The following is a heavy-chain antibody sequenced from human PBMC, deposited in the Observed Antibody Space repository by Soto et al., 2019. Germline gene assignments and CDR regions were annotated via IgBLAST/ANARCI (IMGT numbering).Heavy chain of an antibody. Sequence: QITLKESGPTLVKPTQTLTLTCTFSGFSFNTTGVGVAWIRQPPGKALEWLALIYWHDDKRYSSSLKTRLFITKDTAKKQVVLTVTDMDPVDTATYYCAHLKGLISGRHLGSWGQGALVTVSS. J-gene: IGHJ5*02. CDR1: GFSFNTTGVG. CDR3: AHLKGLISGRHLGS. CDR2: IYWHDDK. D-gene: IGHD6-6*01. V-gene: IGHV2-5*01.